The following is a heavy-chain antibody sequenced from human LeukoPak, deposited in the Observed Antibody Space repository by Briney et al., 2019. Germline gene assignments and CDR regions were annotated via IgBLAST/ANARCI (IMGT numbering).Heavy chain of an antibody. D-gene: IGHD6-13*01. CDR3: ARALYSTAEFDY. CDR1: GFTFSSYE. CDR2: ISSSGSTI. V-gene: IGHV3-48*03. J-gene: IGHJ4*02. Sequence: PGGSLRLSCAASGFTFSSYEMNWVRQAPGKGLEWVSYISSSGSTIYYADSVKGRFTISRDNAKNSLYLQMNSLRAEDTAFYYCARALYSTAEFDYWGQGTLVTVSS.